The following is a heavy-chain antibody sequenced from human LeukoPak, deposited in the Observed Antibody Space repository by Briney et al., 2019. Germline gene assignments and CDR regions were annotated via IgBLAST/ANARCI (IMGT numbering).Heavy chain of an antibody. J-gene: IGHJ5*02. D-gene: IGHD6-19*01. CDR2: INPSGGST. V-gene: IGHV1-46*01. CDR3: ARSPSIAVAGTGDWFDP. Sequence: GASVKVSCKASGYTFTSYYMHWVRQAPGQGLEWMGIINPSGGSTSYAQKFQGRVTMTRDTSTSTVYMELSSLRSEDTAVYYCARSPSIAVAGTGDWFDPWGQGTLVTVSS. CDR1: GYTFTSYY.